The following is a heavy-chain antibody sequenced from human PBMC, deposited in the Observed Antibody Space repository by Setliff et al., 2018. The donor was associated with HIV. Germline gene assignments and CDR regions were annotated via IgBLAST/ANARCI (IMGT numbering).Heavy chain of an antibody. D-gene: IGHD3-22*01. CDR3: ARDRTPKRGYTYREPDFDS. J-gene: IGHJ4*02. Sequence: ASVKVSCKASGYTFTSHTIHWVRQAPGQGLEWMGWINTANGNTKYSQKFQDRVTITRDTSASTGYMEVNSLRPEDTAVYYCARDRTPKRGYTYREPDFDSWGQGTLVTVTS. CDR2: INTANGNT. CDR1: GYTFTSHT. V-gene: IGHV1-3*04.